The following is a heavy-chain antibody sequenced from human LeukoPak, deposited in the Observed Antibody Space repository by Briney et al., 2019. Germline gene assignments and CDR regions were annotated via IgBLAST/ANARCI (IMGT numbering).Heavy chain of an antibody. CDR1: GFTFDDYG. D-gene: IGHD4-17*01. J-gene: IGHJ6*03. CDR2: INWNGGST. V-gene: IGHV3-20*04. Sequence: PGGSLRLSCAAYGFTFDDYGMSWVRQAPGKGLEWVSGINWNGGSTGYADSVKGRFTISRDDAKNSLYLQMNSLRAEDTALYYCAREGTVTTSYYYYYMDVWGKGTTVTVSS. CDR3: AREGTVTTSYYYYYMDV.